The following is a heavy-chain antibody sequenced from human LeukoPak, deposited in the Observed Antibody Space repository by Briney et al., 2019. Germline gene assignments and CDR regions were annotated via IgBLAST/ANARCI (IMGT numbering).Heavy chain of an antibody. CDR3: ARDNRRREAAGWYFDY. CDR1: GDSVSSNSAA. Sequence: TSQTLSLTCAISGDSVSSNSAAWNWIRQSPSRGLEWLGRTYYRSKWYNDYAASVKSRITINPDTSKNQFSLQLNSVTPEDTAVYYCARDNRRREAAGWYFDYWGQGTLVTVSS. D-gene: IGHD6-13*01. V-gene: IGHV6-1*01. J-gene: IGHJ4*02. CDR2: TYYRSKWYN.